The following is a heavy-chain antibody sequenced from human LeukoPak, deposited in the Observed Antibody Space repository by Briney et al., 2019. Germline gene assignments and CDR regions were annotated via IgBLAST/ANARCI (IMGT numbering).Heavy chain of an antibody. CDR3: ARGIVVVPAAISGWFDP. Sequence: SETLSLTCAVSGYSISSGYYWGWIRQPPGKGLEWIGSTYHSGSTYYNPSLKSRVTISVDTSKNQFSLKLSSVTAADTAVYYCARGIVVVPAAISGWFDPWGQGTLVTVSS. J-gene: IGHJ5*02. V-gene: IGHV4-38-2*01. CDR2: TYHSGST. D-gene: IGHD2-2*01. CDR1: GYSISSGYY.